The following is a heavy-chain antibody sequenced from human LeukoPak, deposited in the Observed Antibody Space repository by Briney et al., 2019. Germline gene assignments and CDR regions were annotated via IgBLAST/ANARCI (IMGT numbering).Heavy chain of an antibody. CDR3: AKDKGAYCSGGSCSRGYFDL. V-gene: IGHV3-23*01. D-gene: IGHD2-15*01. CDR1: GFTFSNYA. Sequence: PGGSLRLSCAASGFTFSNYAMSWVRQAPGKGLEWVSAISASGGSTYYADSVKGRFTISRDNAKNSLYLQMNSLRAEDTALYYCAKDKGAYCSGGSCSRGYFDLWGRGTLVTVSS. J-gene: IGHJ2*01. CDR2: ISASGGST.